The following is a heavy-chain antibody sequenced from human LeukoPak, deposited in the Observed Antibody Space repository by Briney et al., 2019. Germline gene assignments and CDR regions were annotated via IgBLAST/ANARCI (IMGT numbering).Heavy chain of an antibody. V-gene: IGHV1-24*01. CDR3: ATSGYCTNGVCYPHYGMDV. Sequence: ASVKASCKVSGYTLTELSMHWVRQAPGKGLEWMGGFDPEDGETIYAQKFQGRVTMTEDTSTDTAYMELSSLRSEDTAVYYCATSGYCTNGVCYPHYGMDVWGQGTTVTVSS. CDR2: FDPEDGET. CDR1: GYTLTELS. J-gene: IGHJ6*02. D-gene: IGHD2-8*01.